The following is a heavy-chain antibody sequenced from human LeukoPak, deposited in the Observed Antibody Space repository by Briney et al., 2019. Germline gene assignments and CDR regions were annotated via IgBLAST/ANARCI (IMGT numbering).Heavy chain of an antibody. D-gene: IGHD3-10*01. J-gene: IGHJ3*02. V-gene: IGHV4-38-2*02. Sequence: SETLSLTCTVSGYSISSGYYWGWIRQLPGKGLEWIGSIYHSGSTYYNPSLKSRVTISVDTSKNQFSLKLSSVTAADTAVYYCARDRAGAFDIWGQGTMVTVSS. CDR3: ARDRAGAFDI. CDR2: IYHSGST. CDR1: GYSISSGYY.